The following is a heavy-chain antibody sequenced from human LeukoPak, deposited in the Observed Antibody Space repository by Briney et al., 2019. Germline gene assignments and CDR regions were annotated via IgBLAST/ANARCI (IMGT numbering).Heavy chain of an antibody. V-gene: IGHV4-38-2*02. D-gene: IGHD2-15*01. CDR3: ARFGSRIGSGASFGFES. J-gene: IGHJ4*02. CDR1: GYSISSGYY. CDR2: IFYGGSS. Sequence: SETLSLTCTVSGYSISSGYYWGWIRQPPGKGLEWIGSIFYGGSSYYNPSLESRVTISIAPSKSQFSLNLRFVTAADTAVYYCARFGSRIGSGASFGFESWGQGTLVLVSS.